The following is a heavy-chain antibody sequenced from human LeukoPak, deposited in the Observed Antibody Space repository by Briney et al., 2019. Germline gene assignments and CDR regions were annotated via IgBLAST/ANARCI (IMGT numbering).Heavy chain of an antibody. CDR2: INPNSGGT. V-gene: IGHV1-2*02. CDR1: GYTFTGYY. J-gene: IGHJ4*02. Sequence: ASVKVSCKASGYTFTGYYMHWVRQAPGQGLEWMGWINPNSGGTNYAQKFQGRVTMTRDTSISTAYMELSRLRSDDTAVYYCARAVYYYDSSGYPYYFDYWGQGTLVTVSS. CDR3: ARAVYYYDSSGYPYYFDY. D-gene: IGHD3-22*01.